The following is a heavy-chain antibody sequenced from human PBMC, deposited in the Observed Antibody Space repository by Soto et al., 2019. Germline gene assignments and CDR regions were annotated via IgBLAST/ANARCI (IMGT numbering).Heavy chain of an antibody. J-gene: IGHJ6*02. CDR1: GGSISSSNW. Sequence: PSETLSLTCAVSGGSISSSNWWSWVRQPPGKGLEWIGEIYHSGSTNYNPSLKSRVTISVDKSKNQFSLKLSSVTAADTAVYYCARDPRPTVYYYYGMDVWGQGTTVTVSS. CDR3: ARDPRPTVYYYYGMDV. CDR2: IYHSGST. D-gene: IGHD4-17*01. V-gene: IGHV4-4*02.